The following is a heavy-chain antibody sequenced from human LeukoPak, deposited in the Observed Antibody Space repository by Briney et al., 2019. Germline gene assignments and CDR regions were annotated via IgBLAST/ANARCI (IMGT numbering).Heavy chain of an antibody. CDR3: ARYSQYYFDSNTSTRKYYFDY. CDR1: GGSISSGGYY. D-gene: IGHD3-22*01. V-gene: IGHV4-30-4*08. CDR2: IYYSGSA. J-gene: IGHJ4*02. Sequence: SQTLSLTCTVSGGSISSGGYYWSWIRQHPGKGLEWIGYIYYSGSAYYNPSLKSRVTLSIDTSKNQFSLNLSSVTAADTAVYYCARYSQYYFDSNTSTRKYYFDYWGQGALVTVSS.